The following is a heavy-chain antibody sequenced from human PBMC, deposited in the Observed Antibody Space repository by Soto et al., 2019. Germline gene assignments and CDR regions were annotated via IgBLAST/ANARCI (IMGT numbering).Heavy chain of an antibody. D-gene: IGHD3-10*01. CDR2: ISYDGSNK. CDR1: GFTFSSYA. CDR3: ASDPAVYYYGSGDPRGGLYYYGMDV. V-gene: IGHV3-30-3*01. J-gene: IGHJ6*02. Sequence: GGSLRLSCAASGFTFSSYAMHWVRQAPGKGLEWVAVISYDGSNKYYADSVKGRFNISRDNSRNTLSLPMNSLRAEDTPVYYCASDPAVYYYGSGDPRGGLYYYGMDVWGQGTTVTVSS.